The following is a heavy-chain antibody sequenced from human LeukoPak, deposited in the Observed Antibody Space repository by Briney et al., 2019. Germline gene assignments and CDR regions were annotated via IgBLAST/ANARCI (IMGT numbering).Heavy chain of an antibody. V-gene: IGHV3-48*01. CDR2: ISTNSRTI. CDR3: ARDGGSYNFDI. CDR1: GFTFSAYT. J-gene: IGHJ3*02. Sequence: GGSLRLSRAASGFTFSAYTMNWVRQAPGKGLEWVSYISTNSRTISYADSVKGRFTISRDNAKNSLFLQMNSLRAEDTAVYYCARDGGSYNFDIWGQGTMVTVSS. D-gene: IGHD1-1*01.